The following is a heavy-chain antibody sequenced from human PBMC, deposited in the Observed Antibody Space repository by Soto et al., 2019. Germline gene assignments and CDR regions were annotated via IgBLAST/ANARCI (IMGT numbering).Heavy chain of an antibody. CDR1: GGSISVGVYY. Sequence: QVQLQESGPGLVKPSQTLSLTCTVSGGSISVGVYYWNWIRQLPGKGPEWIGYTYHTGSTYYNPSLESRVTISLVPSKNQFSLRLSSVTAADTAVYYCARIGNPDASLYFDYWGQGTLVTVSS. D-gene: IGHD2-2*01. CDR2: TYHTGST. CDR3: ARIGNPDASLYFDY. V-gene: IGHV4-31*03. J-gene: IGHJ4*02.